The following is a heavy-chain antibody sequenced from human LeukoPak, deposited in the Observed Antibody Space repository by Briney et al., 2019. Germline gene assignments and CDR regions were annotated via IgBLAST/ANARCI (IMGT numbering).Heavy chain of an antibody. CDR2: FDPDAGET. D-gene: IGHD1-20*01. CDR1: GYTLSELS. V-gene: IGHV1-24*01. Sequence: GASVKVSCKVSGYTLSELSMHWVRQAPGKGLEWMGGFDPDAGETIYAQKFQGRVTMTEDTSTDTAYMGLSSLRPEDTAVYYCATGSTGITGSSSLHYWGQGTLVTVSS. CDR3: ATGSTGITGSSSLHY. J-gene: IGHJ4*02.